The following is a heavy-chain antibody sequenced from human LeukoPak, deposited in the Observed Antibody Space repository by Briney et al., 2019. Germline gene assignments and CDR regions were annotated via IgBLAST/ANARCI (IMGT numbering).Heavy chain of an antibody. Sequence: ASVKVSCKASGYTFTSYYMHWVRQAPGQGLEWMGIINPSGGSTSYAQKFQGRVTMTRDTSTSTVYMELSSLRSEDTAVYYCARIRSSPNYDDFFDYWGQGTLVIVSS. V-gene: IGHV1-46*01. CDR2: INPSGGST. J-gene: IGHJ4*02. D-gene: IGHD3-3*01. CDR3: ARIRSSPNYDDFFDY. CDR1: GYTFTSYY.